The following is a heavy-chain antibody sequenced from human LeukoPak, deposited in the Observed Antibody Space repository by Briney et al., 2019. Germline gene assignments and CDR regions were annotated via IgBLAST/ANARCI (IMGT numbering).Heavy chain of an antibody. V-gene: IGHV4-38-2*02. CDR1: GYSISSDYY. Sequence: SETLSLTCIVSGYSISSDYYWGWIRQPPGKGLECIGTIYHGGSTYYNPSLKSRVTILVDTSKNQFSLQLTSVTAADTAVYYCARLLYGSGSYSNIFDSWGQGTLVTVSS. J-gene: IGHJ4*02. D-gene: IGHD3-10*01. CDR2: IYHGGST. CDR3: ARLLYGSGSYSNIFDS.